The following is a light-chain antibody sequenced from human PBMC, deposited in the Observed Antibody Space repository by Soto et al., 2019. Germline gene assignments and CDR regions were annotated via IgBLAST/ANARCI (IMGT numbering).Light chain of an antibody. CDR1: QSVSSY. V-gene: IGKV3-11*01. CDR3: QQRVSWPLA. CDR2: DAS. Sequence: EIVLTQSPATLSLFPGERATLSCRASQSVSSYLAWYQHKPGKAPRLLIYDASNRATGIPARFSGSGSGTDFTLTISRLEPEDFAVYYCQQRVSWPLAFGGGTKVEI. J-gene: IGKJ4*01.